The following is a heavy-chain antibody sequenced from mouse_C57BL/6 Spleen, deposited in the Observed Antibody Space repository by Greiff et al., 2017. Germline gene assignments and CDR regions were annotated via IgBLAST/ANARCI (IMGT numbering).Heavy chain of an antibody. CDR3: ASLDYDSGFAY. CDR1: GYTFTSYW. J-gene: IGHJ3*01. CDR2: INPSSGYT. Sequence: VQGVESGAELAKPGASVKLSCKASGYTFTSYWMHWVQQRPGQGLEWIGDINPSSGYTKYNQKFKDKATLTADKSSSTAYMQLSSLTYEDSAVYYCASLDYDSGFAYWGQGTLVTVSA. V-gene: IGHV1-7*01. D-gene: IGHD2-4*01.